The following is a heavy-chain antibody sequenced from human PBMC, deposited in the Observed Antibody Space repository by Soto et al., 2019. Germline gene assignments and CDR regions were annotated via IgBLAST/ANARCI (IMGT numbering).Heavy chain of an antibody. Sequence: GEXLKISCEGSGFSFSKYTVGWVRTIPGKGLEWMRTIHRFDSDTRYSPSFQVQVTISDDKSISAAYLQWRSLKASDTAMYFCARQDVVKAFDMWGQGTMVTISS. CDR3: ARQDVVKAFDM. CDR1: GFSFSKYT. D-gene: IGHD2-15*01. CDR2: IHRFDSDT. V-gene: IGHV5-51*01. J-gene: IGHJ3*02.